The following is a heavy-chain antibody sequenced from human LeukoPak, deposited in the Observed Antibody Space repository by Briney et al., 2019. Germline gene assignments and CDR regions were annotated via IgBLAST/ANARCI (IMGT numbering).Heavy chain of an antibody. Sequence: GGSLRLSCAASGFTFSSYAMNRVRQAPGRGLEWVSGISESGGSTDYADSVRGRFTISRDNSKNTLYLQMNSLRVEDTAVYYCAKVTRGVVVNTNFDYWGQGTLVTVSS. V-gene: IGHV3-23*01. CDR3: AKVTRGVVVNTNFDY. CDR2: ISESGGST. J-gene: IGHJ4*02. CDR1: GFTFSSYA. D-gene: IGHD3-22*01.